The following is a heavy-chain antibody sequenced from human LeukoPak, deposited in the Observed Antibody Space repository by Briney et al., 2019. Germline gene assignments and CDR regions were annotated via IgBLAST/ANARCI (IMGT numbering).Heavy chain of an antibody. D-gene: IGHD2-2*01. V-gene: IGHV4-34*01. J-gene: IGHJ6*02. CDR2: INHSGST. CDR3: ARYPTDYYYGMDV. CDR1: GGSFSVYY. Sequence: SETLSLTCAVSGGSFSVYYWSWIRQPPGKGLEWIGEINHSGSTNYNPSLKSRVTISVDTSKNQFSLKLSSVTAADTAVYYCARYPTDYYYGMDVWGQGTTVTVSS.